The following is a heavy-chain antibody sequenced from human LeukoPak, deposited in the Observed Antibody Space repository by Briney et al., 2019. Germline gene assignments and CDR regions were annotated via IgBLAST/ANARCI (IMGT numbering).Heavy chain of an antibody. CDR1: GYTFTGYY. V-gene: IGHV1-2*02. J-gene: IGHJ4*02. Sequence: ASVKVSCKASGYTFTGYYIHWVRQAPGQGLEWMGWINPNSGATNSAQNFQGRVTMTRDTSISTVYMEVSSLKSDDTAMYYCARVDESLDHWGQGTLVTVSS. CDR3: ARVDESLDH. D-gene: IGHD3/OR15-3a*01. CDR2: INPNSGAT.